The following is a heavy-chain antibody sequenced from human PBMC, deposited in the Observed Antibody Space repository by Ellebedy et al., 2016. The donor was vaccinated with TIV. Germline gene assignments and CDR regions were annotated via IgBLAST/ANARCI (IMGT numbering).Heavy chain of an antibody. Sequence: GESLKISXAASGFTVSSNYMSWVRQAPGKGLEWVSVIYSGGSTYYADSVKGRFTISRDNSKNTLFLQMDSLRAEATAVYYCARIFVEGWFDPWGQGTLVTVSS. J-gene: IGHJ5*02. V-gene: IGHV3-53*01. CDR3: ARIFVEGWFDP. CDR1: GFTVSSNY. CDR2: IYSGGST. D-gene: IGHD3-3*01.